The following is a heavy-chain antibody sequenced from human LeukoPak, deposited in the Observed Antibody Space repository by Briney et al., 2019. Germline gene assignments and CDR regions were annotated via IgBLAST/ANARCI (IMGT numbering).Heavy chain of an antibody. D-gene: IGHD2-21*01. Sequence: ASVKVSCKASGYTFTSYDINWVRQATGQGLEWMGWMNPNSGNTGYAQKFQGRVTMTRNTSISTAYMELSSLRSEDTAVYYCARSCAAEVIRYYYYMDVWGKGTTVTVSS. CDR3: ARSCAAEVIRYYYYMDV. CDR2: MNPNSGNT. CDR1: GYTFTSYD. V-gene: IGHV1-8*01. J-gene: IGHJ6*03.